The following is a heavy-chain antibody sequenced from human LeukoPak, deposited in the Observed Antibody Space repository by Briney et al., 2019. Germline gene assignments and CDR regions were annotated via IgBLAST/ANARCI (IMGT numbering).Heavy chain of an antibody. J-gene: IGHJ6*02. V-gene: IGHV3-9*01. CDR3: AKATDPGPYYYYGMDV. CDR1: GFTFDDYA. CDR2: ISWNSGSI. D-gene: IGHD3-10*01. Sequence: GRSLRLSCAASGFTFDDYAMHWVRQAPGKGLEWVSGISWNSGSIGHADSVKGRFTISRDNAKNSLYLQMNSLRAEDTALYYCAKATDPGPYYYYGMDVWGQGTTVTVSS.